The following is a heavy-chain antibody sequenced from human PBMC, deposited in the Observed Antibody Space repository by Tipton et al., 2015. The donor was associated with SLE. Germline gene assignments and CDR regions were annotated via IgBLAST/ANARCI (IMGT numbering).Heavy chain of an antibody. CDR1: GGSFSGYY. CDR2: INHSGDT. Sequence: TLSLTCAVYGGSFSGYYWTWIRQPPGKGLEWIGEINHSGDTNYNPSLKSRVTISVDTSKNHFSLELGSVTAADTAVYYCASRGAYRVFAYWGQGTLVTVSS. CDR3: ASRGAYRVFAY. J-gene: IGHJ4*02. D-gene: IGHD5-24*01. V-gene: IGHV4-34*01.